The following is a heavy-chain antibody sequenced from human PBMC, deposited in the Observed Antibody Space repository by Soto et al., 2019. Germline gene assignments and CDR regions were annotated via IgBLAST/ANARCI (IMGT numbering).Heavy chain of an antibody. J-gene: IGHJ5*02. V-gene: IGHV3-53*01. D-gene: IGHD3-10*01. CDR3: ARVYHSGSYFADH. CDR2: IYSDGRT. Sequence: GGSLRLSCVTSGLTVSSNYMSWFCRAPGKGLEWVSIIYSDGRTNDANSVKGRFTISRDDYKNTLYLQMNSLRAEDTAVYYCARVYHSGSYFADHWGQGTQVTVSS. CDR1: GLTVSSNY.